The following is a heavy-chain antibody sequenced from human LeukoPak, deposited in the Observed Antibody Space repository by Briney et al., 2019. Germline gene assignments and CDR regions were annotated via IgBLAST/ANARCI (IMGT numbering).Heavy chain of an antibody. V-gene: IGHV3-64*03. CDR3: VKSPHYNDYVFDH. J-gene: IGHJ4*02. D-gene: IGHD4/OR15-4a*01. CDR1: GLSFSSYV. Sequence: GGSLRLSCTASGLSFSSYVMHWVRQAPGKGLECVSAISSNGDSAYYADSVRGRFTISRDNSKNSVHLQLSSLRFEDTAMYYCVKSPHYNDYVFDHWGQGTLVTVSS. CDR2: ISSNGDSA.